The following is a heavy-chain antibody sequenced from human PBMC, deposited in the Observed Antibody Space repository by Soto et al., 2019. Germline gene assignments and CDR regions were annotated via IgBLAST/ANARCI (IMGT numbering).Heavy chain of an antibody. CDR2: ISERGDGT. Sequence: PGRSLTLSCIASGEHFTSHDVTWVRPAPGKGLEWVSSISERGDGTYYADSVKGRFIISRDNSKNTLFLQLNSLRPEDTGVYYCAKKVLGYAAHSDALNVWGQGTTVPVFS. CDR3: AKKVLGYAAHSDALNV. CDR1: GEHFTSHD. V-gene: IGHV3-23*01. D-gene: IGHD5-12*01. J-gene: IGHJ6*02.